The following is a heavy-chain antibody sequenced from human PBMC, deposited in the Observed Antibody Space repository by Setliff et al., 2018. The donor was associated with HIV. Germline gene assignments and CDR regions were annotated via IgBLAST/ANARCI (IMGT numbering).Heavy chain of an antibody. CDR3: ASGEDSGTYGEPYDS. V-gene: IGHV4-39*01. Sequence: TSETLSLTCTVSGGSTSTSGYYWGWIRQPPGKGREWIGSIYSSGSTYYNPSLKSRVTISVDTSKNQFSLKLKSVTAADTAVYYCASGEDSGTYGEPYDSWGQGALVTVSS. CDR1: GGSTSTSGYY. CDR2: IYSSGST. J-gene: IGHJ4*02. D-gene: IGHD1-26*01.